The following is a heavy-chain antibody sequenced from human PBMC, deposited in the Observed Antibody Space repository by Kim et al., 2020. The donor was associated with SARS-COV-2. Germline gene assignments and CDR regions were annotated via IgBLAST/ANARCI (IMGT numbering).Heavy chain of an antibody. Sequence: ADSVKGRFTISRDNAKNSLYLQMNSPRDEDTAVYYCARVSGYYDSSGYYYWGQGTLVTVSS. V-gene: IGHV3-48*02. J-gene: IGHJ4*02. CDR3: ARVSGYYDSSGYYY. D-gene: IGHD3-22*01.